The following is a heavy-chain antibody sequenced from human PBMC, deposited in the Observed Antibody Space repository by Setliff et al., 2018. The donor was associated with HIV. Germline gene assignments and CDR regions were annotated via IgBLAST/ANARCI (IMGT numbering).Heavy chain of an antibody. CDR3: STFYGPGL. CDR1: GFIFSDFA. J-gene: IGHJ2*01. Sequence: GGSLRLSCAASGFIFSDFAMTWVRQVPGKGLEWVSTISYKGDDYADSVRGRFTISRDNSKSTLYLRMNSLKAEDTAMYYCSTFYGPGLWGRGTLVTVSS. V-gene: IGHV3-23*01. D-gene: IGHD4-17*01. CDR2: ISYKGD.